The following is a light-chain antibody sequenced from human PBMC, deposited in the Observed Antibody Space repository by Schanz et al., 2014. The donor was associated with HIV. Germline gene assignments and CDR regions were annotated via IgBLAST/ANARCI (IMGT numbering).Light chain of an antibody. CDR2: EVT. CDR1: SSDFGNSNF. Sequence: QSVLTQPASVSGSPGQSITISCTGTSSDFGNSNFVSWYQQHPGKAPKLMIFEVTKRPSGVSYRFSGSKSGNTASLTIFDLQPEDEADYYCGALSTSDAPVFGTGTKLTVL. V-gene: IGLV2-14*02. J-gene: IGLJ1*01. CDR3: GALSTSDAPV.